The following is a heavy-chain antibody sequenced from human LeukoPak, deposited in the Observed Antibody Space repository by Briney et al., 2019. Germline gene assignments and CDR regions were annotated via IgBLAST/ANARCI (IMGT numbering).Heavy chain of an antibody. Sequence: GGSLRLSCAASGFTFSSYGMHWVRQAPGKGLEWVSAISGSGGSTYYADSVKGRFTISRDNSKNTLYLRMNSLRAEDTAVYYCAKPRYCSSTSCYASDYWGQGTLVTVSS. J-gene: IGHJ4*02. CDR2: ISGSGGST. CDR1: GFTFSSYG. V-gene: IGHV3-23*01. D-gene: IGHD2-2*01. CDR3: AKPRYCSSTSCYASDY.